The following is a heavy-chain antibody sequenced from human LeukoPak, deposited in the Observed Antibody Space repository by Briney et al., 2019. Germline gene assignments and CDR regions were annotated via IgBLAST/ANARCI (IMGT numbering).Heavy chain of an antibody. D-gene: IGHD5-18*01. CDR2: IYYSGST. V-gene: IGHV4-61*08. J-gene: IGHJ4*02. Sequence: SQTLSLTCTVSGGSISSGDYYWSWIRQPPGKGLEWIGYIYYSGSTNYNPSLKSRVTISVDTSKNQFSLKLSSVTAADTAVYYCARASLRGYSYGYFDYWGQGTLVTVSS. CDR1: GGSISSGDYY. CDR3: ARASLRGYSYGYFDY.